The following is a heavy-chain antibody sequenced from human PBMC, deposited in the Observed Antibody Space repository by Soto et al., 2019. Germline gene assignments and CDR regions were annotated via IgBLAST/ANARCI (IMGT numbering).Heavy chain of an antibody. D-gene: IGHD5-12*01. V-gene: IGHV3-9*01. J-gene: IGHJ6*03. Sequence: GGSLRLSCAASGFTFDDYAMHWVRQAPGKGLEWVSGISWNSGSIGYADSVKGRFTISRDNAKNSLYLQMNSLRAEDTALYYCATLSENSGYALPYYYYYMDVWGKGTTVTVSS. CDR3: ATLSENSGYALPYYYYYMDV. CDR1: GFTFDDYA. CDR2: ISWNSGSI.